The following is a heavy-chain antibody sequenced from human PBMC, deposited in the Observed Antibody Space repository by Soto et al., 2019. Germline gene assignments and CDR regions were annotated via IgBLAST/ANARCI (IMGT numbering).Heavy chain of an antibody. V-gene: IGHV1-58*01. Sequence: SVKVPCKTSGFTFTSSAVQWGRQAREPRLEWIGWSVVGSGNTNYAQKFQERVTITRDMSTSTAYMELSSLRSKDTAVYDCAADFSYYEFWSGYFTDAFDIWGQGTMVTVSS. J-gene: IGHJ3*02. CDR2: SVVGSGNT. CDR1: GFTFTSSA. CDR3: AADFSYYEFWSGYFTDAFDI. D-gene: IGHD3-3*01.